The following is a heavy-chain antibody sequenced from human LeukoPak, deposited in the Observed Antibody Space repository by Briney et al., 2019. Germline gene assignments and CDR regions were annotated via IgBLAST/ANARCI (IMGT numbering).Heavy chain of an antibody. V-gene: IGHV4-39*07. CDR2: IYYSGST. Sequence: SETLSLTCTVSGGSISSSNFYWGWIRQPPGKGLEWIGSIYYSGSTYYNPSLKSRVTISVDTSKNQFSLKLSSVTAADTAVYYCARVTMIVDDAFDIWGQGTMVTVSS. D-gene: IGHD3-22*01. J-gene: IGHJ3*02. CDR1: GGSISSSNFY. CDR3: ARVTMIVDDAFDI.